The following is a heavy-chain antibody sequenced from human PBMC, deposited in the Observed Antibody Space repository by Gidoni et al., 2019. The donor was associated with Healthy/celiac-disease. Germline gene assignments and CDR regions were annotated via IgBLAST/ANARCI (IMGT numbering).Heavy chain of an antibody. CDR3: ANDIVVVPELPGHNPDNWFDP. Sequence: EVQLLESGGGLVQPGGSLRLSCAASGFTFSSYAMSWVRQAPGKGLEWVSAISGSGGSTYYADSVKGRFTISRDNSKNTLYLQMNSLRAEDTAVYYCANDIVVVPELPGHNPDNWFDPWGQGTLVTVSS. CDR1: GFTFSSYA. CDR2: ISGSGGST. D-gene: IGHD2-2*01. V-gene: IGHV3-23*01. J-gene: IGHJ5*02.